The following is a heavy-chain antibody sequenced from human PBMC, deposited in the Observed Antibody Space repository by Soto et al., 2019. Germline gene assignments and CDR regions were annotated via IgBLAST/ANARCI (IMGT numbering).Heavy chain of an antibody. CDR3: ARDYGLVTSYFDF. Sequence: QVQLVQSGAEVKKPGASVKISCKASGYTFTNYAIHWVRQAPGQSLEWMGWINRGNGNTKYSQKFQGRVTITRDTSASTAYMELRNLRSEDTAVYYCARDYGLVTSYFDFWGRGTLVTVSS. J-gene: IGHJ2*01. D-gene: IGHD3-3*01. V-gene: IGHV1-3*01. CDR2: INRGNGNT. CDR1: GYTFTNYA.